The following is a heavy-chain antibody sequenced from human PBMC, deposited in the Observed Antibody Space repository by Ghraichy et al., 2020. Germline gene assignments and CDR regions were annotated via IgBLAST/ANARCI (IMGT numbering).Heavy chain of an antibody. D-gene: IGHD3-3*01. V-gene: IGHV1-18*01. Sequence: ASVKVSCKASGYTFTSYGISWVRQAPGQGLEWMGWISAYNGNTNYAQKLQGRVTMTTDTSTSTAYMELRSLRSDDTAVYYCARDCRQLLNRLRFLEWSMDVWGQGTSVTVSS. J-gene: IGHJ6*02. CDR2: ISAYNGNT. CDR3: ARDCRQLLNRLRFLEWSMDV. CDR1: GYTFTSYG.